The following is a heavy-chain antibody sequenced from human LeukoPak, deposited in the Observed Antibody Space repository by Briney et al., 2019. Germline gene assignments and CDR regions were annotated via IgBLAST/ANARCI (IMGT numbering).Heavy chain of an antibody. CDR1: GITLSNYA. Sequence: SGGSLRLSCAASGITLSNYAMSWVRQAPGKGLEWVSAISGSAISTYYADSVKGRFTISRDNSKSTLFLQMNSLRAEDTAVYYCAAHASGNSFWHNWGQGTLVTVSS. CDR3: AAHASGNSFWHN. D-gene: IGHD4-23*01. CDR2: ISGSAIST. V-gene: IGHV3-23*01. J-gene: IGHJ4*02.